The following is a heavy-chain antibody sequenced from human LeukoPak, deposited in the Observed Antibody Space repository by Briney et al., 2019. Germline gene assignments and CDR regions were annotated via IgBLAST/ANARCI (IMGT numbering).Heavy chain of an antibody. Sequence: PGGSLRLSCAASGFTFSSYGMSWVRQAPGKGLEYVSAISSNGGSTYYANSVKGRFTISRDNAKNSLYLQMNSLRAEDTAVYYCARDDYGDYFDYWGQGTLVTVSS. CDR1: GFTFSSYG. V-gene: IGHV3-64*01. D-gene: IGHD4-17*01. J-gene: IGHJ4*02. CDR2: ISSNGGST. CDR3: ARDDYGDYFDY.